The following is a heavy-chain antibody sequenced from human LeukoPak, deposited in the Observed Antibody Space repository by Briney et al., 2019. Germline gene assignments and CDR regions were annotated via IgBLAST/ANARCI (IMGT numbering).Heavy chain of an antibody. CDR2: ISSSGSTI. D-gene: IGHD3-16*01. CDR1: GFSFSSYE. V-gene: IGHV3-48*03. J-gene: IGHJ4*02. CDR3: AKGSRGREPYYFDY. Sequence: GGSLRLSCAASGFSFSSYEMKWVRQAPGKGLEWVSYISSSGSTIYYADSVKGRFTISRDNAKNSLYLQMNSLRAEDTAVYYCAKGSRGREPYYFDYWGQGTLVTVSS.